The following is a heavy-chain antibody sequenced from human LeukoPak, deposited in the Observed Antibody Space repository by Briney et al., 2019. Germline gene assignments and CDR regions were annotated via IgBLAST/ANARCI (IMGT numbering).Heavy chain of an antibody. CDR3: ARSSSSSHPDY. D-gene: IGHD6-13*01. V-gene: IGHV4-59*01. CDR2: IYYSGST. Sequence: SETLSLTCTVSGGSISSYYRSWIRQPPGKGLEWIGYIYYSGSTNYNPSLKRRVTISVDTSKNQFYLKLSSVTAGDTAVYYCARSSSSSHPDYWGQGTLVTVSS. CDR1: GGSISSYY. J-gene: IGHJ4*02.